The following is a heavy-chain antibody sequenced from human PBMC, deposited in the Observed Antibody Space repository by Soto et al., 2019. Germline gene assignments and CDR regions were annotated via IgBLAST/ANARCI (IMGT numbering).Heavy chain of an antibody. CDR3: ARYDRDRSSSSLGWFDP. CDR2: IIPILGIA. V-gene: IGHV1-69*02. CDR1: GGTFSSYT. Sequence: QVQLVQSGAEVKKPGSSVKVSCKASGGTFSSYTISWVRQAPGQGLEWMGRIIPILGIANYAQKFQGRVTITADKSTSTAYMELSSLRSEDTAVYYCARYDRDRSSSSLGWFDPWGQGTLVTVSS. D-gene: IGHD6-6*01. J-gene: IGHJ5*02.